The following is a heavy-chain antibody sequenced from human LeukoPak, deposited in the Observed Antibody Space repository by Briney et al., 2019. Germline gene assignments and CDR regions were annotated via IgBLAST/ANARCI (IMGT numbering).Heavy chain of an antibody. J-gene: IGHJ4*02. CDR3: AKVMTRTMVRGVPPSDY. Sequence: GGSLRLSCAASGLTFSSYAMSWVRQAPGKGLEWVSAISGSGGSTYYADSVKGRFTISRDNSKNTLYLQMNSLRAEDTAVYYCAKVMTRTMVRGVPPSDYWGQGTLVTVSS. V-gene: IGHV3-23*01. D-gene: IGHD3-10*01. CDR1: GLTFSSYA. CDR2: ISGSGGST.